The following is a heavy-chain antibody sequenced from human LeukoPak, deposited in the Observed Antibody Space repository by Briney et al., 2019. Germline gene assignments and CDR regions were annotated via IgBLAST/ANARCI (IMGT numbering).Heavy chain of an antibody. V-gene: IGHV1-3*01. CDR2: INAGNDDT. CDR1: GYTFTSYA. Sequence: PEASVKVSCKASGYTFTSYAMHWVRQAPGQRLEWMGWINAGNDDTKYSQNFQGRVTITRDTSANTAYMELSSLRSEDTAVYYCARDRSTGRYYGSGSYDYWGQGTLVTVSS. D-gene: IGHD3-10*01. J-gene: IGHJ4*02. CDR3: ARDRSTGRYYGSGSYDY.